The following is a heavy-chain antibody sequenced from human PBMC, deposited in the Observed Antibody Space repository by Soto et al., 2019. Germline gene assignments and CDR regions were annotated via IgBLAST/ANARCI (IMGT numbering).Heavy chain of an antibody. Sequence: QVQLVQSGAEVKKPGSSVKVSCKASGGTFSSYAISWVRQAPGQGLGWMGGIIPIFGTANYAQKFQGRVTITADESTRTAYMELSSLRSEDTAVYFCAREYNWNAVRYGMDVWGQGTTVTVSS. CDR3: AREYNWNAVRYGMDV. CDR2: IIPIFGTA. D-gene: IGHD1-20*01. CDR1: GGTFSSYA. J-gene: IGHJ6*02. V-gene: IGHV1-69*01.